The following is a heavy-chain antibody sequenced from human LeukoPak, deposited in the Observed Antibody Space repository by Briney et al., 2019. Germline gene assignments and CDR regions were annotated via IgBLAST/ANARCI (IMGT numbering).Heavy chain of an antibody. V-gene: IGHV3-74*01. D-gene: IGHD4-17*01. CDR3: ARGGDYKNDY. Sequence: GGSLRLSCAASGFTFSSYWMHWVRQTPGRGLVWVSRINGAGSSISYADSVKGRVTISRDNAKNTLYLQMNNLRAEDTAVYYCARGGDYKNDYWGQGTLVTVSS. CDR2: INGAGSSI. J-gene: IGHJ4*02. CDR1: GFTFSSYW.